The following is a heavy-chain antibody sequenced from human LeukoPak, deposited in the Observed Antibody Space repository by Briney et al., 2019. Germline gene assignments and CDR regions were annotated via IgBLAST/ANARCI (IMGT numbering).Heavy chain of an antibody. V-gene: IGHV6-1*01. CDR3: ARGASIDYYGSIDV. CDR1: GDSVSSNSAA. D-gene: IGHD3-10*01. J-gene: IGHJ5*02. CDR2: TYYRSKWYN. Sequence: SQTLSLTCAISGDSVSSNSAAWDWIRQSPSRGLEWLGRTYYRSKWYNDYAVSVKSRITINPDTSKNQFSLQLNSVTPEDTAVYYCARGASIDYYGSIDVWGQGTLVAVSS.